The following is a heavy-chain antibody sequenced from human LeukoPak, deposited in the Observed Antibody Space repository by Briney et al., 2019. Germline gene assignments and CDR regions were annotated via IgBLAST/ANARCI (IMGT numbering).Heavy chain of an antibody. D-gene: IGHD2-21*02. CDR3: ARGEACGGDCFDAFDI. V-gene: IGHV4-34*01. Sequence: SETLSLTCAVYGGSFSDYYWSWIRQPPGKGLEWIGSIYYSGSTYYNPSLKGRVTISVDTSKNQFSLKLSSVTAADTAVYYCARGEACGGDCFDAFDIWGQGTMVTVSS. CDR1: GGSFSDYY. J-gene: IGHJ3*02. CDR2: IYYSGST.